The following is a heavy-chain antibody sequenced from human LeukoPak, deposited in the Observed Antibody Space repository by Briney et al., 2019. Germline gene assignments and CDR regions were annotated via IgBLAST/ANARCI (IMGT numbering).Heavy chain of an antibody. CDR2: IYHSGST. D-gene: IGHD7-27*01. V-gene: IGHV4-30-2*01. CDR3: ARDPPGVGAFDI. CDR1: GFSISSYGNY. Sequence: PSETLSLTCTVSGFSISSYGNYWSCHRQPPGKGLESFRNIYHSGSTYYNPSLKSRVTISVDRSKTQFSLKRSSVTAADTAVYFCARDPPGVGAFDIWGQGTMVTVSS. J-gene: IGHJ3*02.